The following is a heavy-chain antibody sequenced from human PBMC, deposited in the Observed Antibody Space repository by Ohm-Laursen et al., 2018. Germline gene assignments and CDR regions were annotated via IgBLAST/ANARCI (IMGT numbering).Heavy chain of an antibody. CDR3: ARDLIAYCPTTSCDNFGMDV. Sequence: TLSLTCTVSGASINLYYWSWIRQPPGKGLEWIGYINHSGSTNYNPSLKSRLNISVDTSKNQFSLKLTSVTAADTAVHYCARDLIAYCPTTSCDNFGMDVWGQGTTVTVSS. J-gene: IGHJ6*02. CDR2: INHSGST. V-gene: IGHV4-59*01. D-gene: IGHD2-2*01. CDR1: GASINLYY.